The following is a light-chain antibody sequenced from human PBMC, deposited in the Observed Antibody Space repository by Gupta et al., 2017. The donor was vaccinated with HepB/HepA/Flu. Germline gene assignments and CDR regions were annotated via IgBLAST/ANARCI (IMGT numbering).Light chain of an antibody. CDR2: DAS. CDR3: QHRNNCQCS. J-gene: IGKJ2*02. Sequence: DTLLTQSPATLSLSPGDRATLSCRASQSISRYLAWYQQKPGHPPRLLISDASNRATGVSARFGGSGSGTDFTLTISRVEPEESAVYYCQHRNNCQCSFGQGTMMEIK. V-gene: IGKV3-11*01. CDR1: QSISRY.